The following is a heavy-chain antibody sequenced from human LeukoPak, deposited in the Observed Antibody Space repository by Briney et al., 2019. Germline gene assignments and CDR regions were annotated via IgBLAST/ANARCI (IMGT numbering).Heavy chain of an antibody. CDR1: GFTITSTY. Sequence: GGSLSLSCAASGFTITSTYMSWVRQAPGKGLEGVSVIYSGGSTYYADSVKGRFTISRDNSKNTLYLQMNSLRAEDTAVYYCARGRYGSGSYVDYWGQGTLVTVSS. CDR2: IYSGGST. CDR3: ARGRYGSGSYVDY. V-gene: IGHV3-53*01. J-gene: IGHJ4*02. D-gene: IGHD3-10*01.